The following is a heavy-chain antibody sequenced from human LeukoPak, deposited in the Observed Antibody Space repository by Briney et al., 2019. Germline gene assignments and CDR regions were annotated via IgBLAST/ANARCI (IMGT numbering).Heavy chain of an antibody. J-gene: IGHJ3*02. CDR3: ARHKQSGTYYDAFDI. CDR1: GGSISSSIYY. D-gene: IGHD1-26*01. Sequence: PSETLSLTCTVSGGSISSSIYYCGWIRQPPGKGLECLVSIYYSGSTYYNPSLKSRFPISLTISKNRFSLKLTSLTPADTAVYYCARHKQSGTYYDAFDIWGQGTMVTVSS. CDR2: IYYSGST. V-gene: IGHV4-39*01.